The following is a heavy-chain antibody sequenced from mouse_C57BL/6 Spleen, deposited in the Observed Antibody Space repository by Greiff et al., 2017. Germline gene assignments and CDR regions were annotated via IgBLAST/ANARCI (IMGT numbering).Heavy chain of an antibody. CDR2: ISSGSSTI. D-gene: IGHD2-4*01. V-gene: IGHV5-17*01. J-gene: IGHJ4*01. Sequence: EVMLVESGGGLVKPGGSLKLSCAASGFTFSDYGMHWVRQAPEQGLEWVAYISSGSSTIYYADTVKGRFTISRDNAKNTLFLQMTSLRSEDTAMYYCARVYDYDPYYYAMDYWGQGTSVTVSS. CDR3: ARVYDYDPYYYAMDY. CDR1: GFTFSDYG.